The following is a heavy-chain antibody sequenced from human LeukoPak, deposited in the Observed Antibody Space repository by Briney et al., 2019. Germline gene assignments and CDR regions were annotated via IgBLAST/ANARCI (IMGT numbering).Heavy chain of an antibody. CDR1: GFTFSSYG. J-gene: IGHJ6*03. V-gene: IGHV3-30*02. CDR3: ASLYSGSYYYYYYMDV. CDR2: IRYDGSNK. D-gene: IGHD1-26*01. Sequence: PGGSLRLSCAASGFTFSSYGMHWVRQAPGKGLEWVAFIRYDGSNKYYADSVKGRFTISRDNSKNTLYLQMNSLRAEDTAVYYCASLYSGSYYYYYYMDVWGKGTTVTVSS.